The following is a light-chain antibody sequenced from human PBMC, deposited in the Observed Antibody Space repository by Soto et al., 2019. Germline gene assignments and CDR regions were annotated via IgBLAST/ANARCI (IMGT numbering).Light chain of an antibody. CDR3: KQSYSSPPMYT. CDR2: AAS. CDR1: QTISSS. J-gene: IGKJ2*01. V-gene: IGKV1-39*01. Sequence: DIQMTQSPSSLSASVGDRVTITCRASQTISSSLNWYQQKPGKAPKLLIYAASSLQSGVPSRFSGSGSGTECSLTISSLQPEDFATYYWKQSYSSPPMYTFGQGTKLEIK.